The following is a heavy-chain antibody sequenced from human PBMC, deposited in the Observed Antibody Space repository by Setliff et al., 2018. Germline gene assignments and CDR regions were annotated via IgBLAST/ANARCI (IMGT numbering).Heavy chain of an antibody. CDR3: ARGSFPYDNSGFDY. CDR2: FYISGTT. CDR1: GDSISSYF. Sequence: SETLSLTCSVSGDSISSYFWTWIRQPAGKGLEWIGRFYISGTTTYNPSLKSRVNMSADTSKNQFSLKLSSVTAADTAVYYCARGSFPYDNSGFDYWGQGTLVTVSS. J-gene: IGHJ4*02. D-gene: IGHD3-22*01. V-gene: IGHV4-4*07.